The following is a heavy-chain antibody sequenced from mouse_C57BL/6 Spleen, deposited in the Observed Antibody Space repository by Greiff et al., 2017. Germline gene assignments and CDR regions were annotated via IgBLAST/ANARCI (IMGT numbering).Heavy chain of an antibody. D-gene: IGHD1-1*01. J-gene: IGHJ2*01. CDR2: IDPEDGET. CDR1: GFNIKDYY. V-gene: IGHV14-2*01. CDR3: ARIGNYYGSSPYYFYY. Sequence: EVKLMESGAELVKPGASVKLSCTASGFNIKDYYMHWVKQRTEQGLEWIGRIDPEDGETKYAPKFQGKATITADTSSNTAYLQLSSLTAEDTAVYYCARIGNYYGSSPYYFYYGGQGTTLTVSS.